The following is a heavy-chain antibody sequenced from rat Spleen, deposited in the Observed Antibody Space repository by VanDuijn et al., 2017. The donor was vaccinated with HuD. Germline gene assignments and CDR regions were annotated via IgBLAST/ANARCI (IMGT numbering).Heavy chain of an antibody. J-gene: IGHJ2*01. CDR3: TTDSYYDGTYYPGGFDY. CDR2: ITNTGGNT. D-gene: IGHD1-12*02. V-gene: IGHV5S23*01. Sequence: EVQLVESGGGLVQPGRSLKLSCAASGFTFSYYDMAWVRQAPGKGLEWVASITNTGGNTYYPDSVKGRFTISRDNAKSTLYLRMDSLRSEDTATYYCTTDSYYDGTYYPGGFDYWGQGVMVTVSS. CDR1: GFTFSYYD.